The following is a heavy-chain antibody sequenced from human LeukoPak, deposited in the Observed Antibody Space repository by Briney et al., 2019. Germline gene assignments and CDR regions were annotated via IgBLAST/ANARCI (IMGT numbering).Heavy chain of an antibody. V-gene: IGHV5-51*01. CDR1: GYSFTSYW. Sequence: GESLNISFQGSGYSFTSYWIGWVRQMPGKGLEWMGVIYPGDSDTRYSPSFQGQATISADKSISTAYLQWSSLKASDTAMYYCARLVLSAYSGCFDPWGQGTLVTVSS. CDR2: IYPGDSDT. CDR3: ARLVLSAYSGCFDP. J-gene: IGHJ5*02. D-gene: IGHD2-15*01.